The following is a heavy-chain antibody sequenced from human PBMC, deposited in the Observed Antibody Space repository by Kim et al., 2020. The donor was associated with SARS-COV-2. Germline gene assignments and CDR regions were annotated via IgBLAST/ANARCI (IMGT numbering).Heavy chain of an antibody. CDR1: GFTFNTYG. D-gene: IGHD6-13*01. Sequence: GGSLRLSCAASGFTFNTYGMHWVRQAPGKGLEWVAVISYDGTTKYFSDSVKGRFTISRDNSKNTLYLQMNSLRAEDTAVYYCARDYTRSWPDQFYYGMDVWGQGTTVSVSS. CDR3: ARDYTRSWPDQFYYGMDV. J-gene: IGHJ6*02. CDR2: ISYDGTTK. V-gene: IGHV3-30*03.